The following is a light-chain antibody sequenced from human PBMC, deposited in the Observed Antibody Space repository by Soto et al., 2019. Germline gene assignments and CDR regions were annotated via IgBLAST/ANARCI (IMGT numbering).Light chain of an antibody. J-gene: IGKJ4*01. CDR2: GAS. V-gene: IGKV3-20*01. CDR1: QSVSSSY. CDR3: HQYDSSPLS. Sequence: EIVLTQSPGTLSLSPGERATLSCRASQSVSSSYLAWYQQKPGQAPRLLIYGASSRATGIPDRFSGSGSGTDFNRTISRLEPEYFAVYYGHQYDSSPLSFGGGTKVEIK.